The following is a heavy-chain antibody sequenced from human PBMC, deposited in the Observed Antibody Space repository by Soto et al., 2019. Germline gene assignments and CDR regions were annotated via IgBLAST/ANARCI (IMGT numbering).Heavy chain of an antibody. CDR1: GFTFSNYG. Sequence: EVQLVESGGGLVKPGGSLRLSCAASGFTFSNYGMNWVRQAPGKGLEWGSFISSRRSNIYYGDSVKGRFTISRDNATRSLYLQMNSLRAEDSAMYYCERELDGTSQIDNWGQGTLVTVSS. D-gene: IGHD2-2*01. CDR3: ERELDGTSQIDN. CDR2: ISSRRSNI. V-gene: IGHV3-21*01. J-gene: IGHJ4*02.